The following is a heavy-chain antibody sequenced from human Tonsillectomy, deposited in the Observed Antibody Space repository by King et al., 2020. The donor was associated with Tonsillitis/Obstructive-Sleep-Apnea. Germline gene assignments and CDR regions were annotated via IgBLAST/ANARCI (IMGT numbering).Heavy chain of an antibody. D-gene: IGHD3-10*01. V-gene: IGHV3-23*04. CDR2: ISGSGGST. CDR3: AIAETGFRELSPGYFDY. CDR1: GFTFSSYA. Sequence: VQLVESGGGLVQPGGSLRLSCAASGFTFSSYAMSWVSQAPGKGLEWVSAISGSGGSTYYADSGNGRFTISRDNSKNTRYLQMDSLRAEDTAVYYCAIAETGFRELSPGYFDYWGQGTLVTVCS. J-gene: IGHJ4*02.